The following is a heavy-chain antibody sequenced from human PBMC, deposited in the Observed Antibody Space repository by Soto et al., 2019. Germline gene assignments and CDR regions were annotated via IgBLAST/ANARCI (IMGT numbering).Heavy chain of an antibody. Sequence: GGSLRLSCAASGFTFSSYGMHWVRQAPGKGLEWVAVIWYDGSNKYYADSVKGRFAISRDNSKNTLYLQMNSLRAEDTAVYYCARDNYYDSSGPLDYWGQGTLVTVSS. CDR1: GFTFSSYG. CDR3: ARDNYYDSSGPLDY. V-gene: IGHV3-33*01. D-gene: IGHD3-22*01. J-gene: IGHJ4*02. CDR2: IWYDGSNK.